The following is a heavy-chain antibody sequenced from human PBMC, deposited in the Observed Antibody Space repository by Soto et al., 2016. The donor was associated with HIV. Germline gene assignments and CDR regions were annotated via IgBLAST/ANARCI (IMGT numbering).Heavy chain of an antibody. CDR2: ISTSGSTI. CDR1: GFTFSDYY. V-gene: IGHV3-11*01. Sequence: VQLVESGGGLVKPGGSLRLSCGASGFTFSDYYMSWIRQAPGKGLEYISHISTSGSTIYYADSVKGRFTISRDNAKSSMYLQMNNLRAEDTAVYYCARDAPNGYCGGDCYRDYWGQGPWSPSPQ. CDR3: ARDAPNGYCGGDCYRDY. J-gene: IGHJ4*03. D-gene: IGHD2-21*01.